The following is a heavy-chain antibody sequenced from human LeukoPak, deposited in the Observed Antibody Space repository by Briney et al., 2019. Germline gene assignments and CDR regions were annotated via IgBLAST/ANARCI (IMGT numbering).Heavy chain of an antibody. CDR2: IKQDGSEK. V-gene: IGHV3-7*01. D-gene: IGHD1-1*01. Sequence: PGGSLRLSCAASGFTFSSYWMSWVRQAPGKGLEWVANIKQDGSEKYYVDSVKGRFTISRDNAKNSLYLQMNSLRAGDTAAYYCATPGWNDVSYWGQGTLVTVSS. CDR1: GFTFSSYW. J-gene: IGHJ4*02. CDR3: ATPGWNDVSY.